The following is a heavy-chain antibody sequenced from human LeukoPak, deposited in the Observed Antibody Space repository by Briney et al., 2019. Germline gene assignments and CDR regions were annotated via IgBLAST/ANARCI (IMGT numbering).Heavy chain of an antibody. CDR1: GGSISSGGYS. D-gene: IGHD5-18*01. Sequence: SQTLSLTCAVSGGSISSGGYSWSWIRQPPGKGLEWIGYIYHSGSTYYNPSLKSRVTISVDRSKNQFSLKLSSVTAADTAVYYCARELTTASGYYYGMDVWGQGTTVTVSS. V-gene: IGHV4-30-2*01. CDR3: ARELTTASGYYYGMDV. J-gene: IGHJ6*02. CDR2: IYHSGST.